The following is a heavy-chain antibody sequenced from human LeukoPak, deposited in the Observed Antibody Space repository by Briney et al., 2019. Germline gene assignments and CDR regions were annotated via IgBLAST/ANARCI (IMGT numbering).Heavy chain of an antibody. CDR3: VKEGVEYSYSYGDY. D-gene: IGHD3-16*01. Sequence: GGSLRLSCAASGFIFNNYAMYWVRQAPGKGLEWVALISYDGGDKYYAESMKGRITISRDNAENTLYLQMNNLRPDDTAFYFCVKEGVEYSYSYGDYWGQGTLVTVSS. V-gene: IGHV3-30*18. CDR1: GFIFNNYA. CDR2: ISYDGGDK. J-gene: IGHJ4*02.